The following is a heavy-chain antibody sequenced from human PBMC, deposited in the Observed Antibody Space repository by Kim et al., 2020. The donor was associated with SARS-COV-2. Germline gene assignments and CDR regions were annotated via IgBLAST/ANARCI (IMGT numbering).Heavy chain of an antibody. CDR2: IWYDGSNK. Sequence: GGSLRLSCAASGFTFSSYGMHWVRQAPGKGLEWVAVIWYDGSNKYYADSVKGRFTISRDNSKNTLYLQMNSLRAEDTAVYYCATEGGSGSLYYFDYWGQVTLVTVSS. CDR1: GFTFSSYG. J-gene: IGHJ4*02. CDR3: ATEGGSGSLYYFDY. D-gene: IGHD3-10*01. V-gene: IGHV3-33*01.